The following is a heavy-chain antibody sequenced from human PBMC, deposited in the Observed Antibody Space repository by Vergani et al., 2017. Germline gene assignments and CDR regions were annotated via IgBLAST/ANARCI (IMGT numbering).Heavy chain of an antibody. Sequence: QVQLVESGGGVVQPGRSLRLSCAASGFTFSSYAMHWVRQAPGKGLEWVAVISYDGSNKYYADSVKGRFTISRDNSTNKLYLQMSSLRAEDTAVYYCARADLKYDPGDAFDIWGQGRMVTVSS. D-gene: IGHD3-10*01. CDR3: ARADLKYDPGDAFDI. CDR2: ISYDGSNK. V-gene: IGHV3-30-3*01. CDR1: GFTFSSYA. J-gene: IGHJ3*02.